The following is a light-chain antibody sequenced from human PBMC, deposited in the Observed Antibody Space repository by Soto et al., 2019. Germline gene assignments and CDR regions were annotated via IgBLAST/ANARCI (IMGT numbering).Light chain of an antibody. Sequence: QSSLTQPASVSGSPGPSITISWTGTRRDVGGYNYVSLYQQHPGKAPKLMIYDVSNRPSGVSNRFSGSKSGNTASLTISGVQAEDEADYYCSSYTSSSTLGVFGTGTKLTVL. CDR1: RRDVGGYNY. CDR3: SSYTSSSTLGV. J-gene: IGLJ1*01. CDR2: DVS. V-gene: IGLV2-14*01.